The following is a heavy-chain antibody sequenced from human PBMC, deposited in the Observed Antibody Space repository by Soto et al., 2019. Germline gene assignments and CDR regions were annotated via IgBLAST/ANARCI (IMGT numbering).Heavy chain of an antibody. CDR2: ISYDGSNK. Sequence: GGSLRLSCAASGFTFSSYAMHWVRQAPGKGLEWVAVISYDGSNKYYADSVKGRFTISRDNSKNTLYLQMNSLRAEDTAVYYYARYRSYYFDSWGQGTLVTVSP. D-gene: IGHD1-26*01. J-gene: IGHJ4*02. CDR3: ARYRSYYFDS. V-gene: IGHV3-30-3*01. CDR1: GFTFSSYA.